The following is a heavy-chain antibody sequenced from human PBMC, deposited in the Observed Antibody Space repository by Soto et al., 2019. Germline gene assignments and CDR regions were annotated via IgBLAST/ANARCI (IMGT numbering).Heavy chain of an antibody. CDR2: ISYDGSNK. V-gene: IGHV3-30-3*01. D-gene: IGHD3-16*01. CDR1: GFTFSSYA. CDR3: ARLLKGAQPPDFDY. Sequence: PGGSLRLSCAASGFTFSSYAMHWVRQAPGKGLEWVAVISYDGSNKYYADSVKGRFTISRDNSKNTLYLQMNSLRAEDTAVYYCARLLKGAQPPDFDYWGQGTLVTVSS. J-gene: IGHJ4*02.